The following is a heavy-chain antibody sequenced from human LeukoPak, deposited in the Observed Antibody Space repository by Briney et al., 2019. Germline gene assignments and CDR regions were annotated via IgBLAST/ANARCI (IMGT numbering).Heavy chain of an antibody. CDR1: GYTFTSYD. D-gene: IGHD5-24*01. CDR3: ARGCKMATTCFDY. CDR2: MNPNSGNT. J-gene: IGHJ4*02. Sequence: ASVKVSCKASGYTFTSYDINWVRQATGQGLEWMGWMNPNSGNTGYAQKFQGRVTMTRNTSISTAYMKLSSLRSEDTAVYYCARGCKMATTCFDYWGQGTLVTVSS. V-gene: IGHV1-8*01.